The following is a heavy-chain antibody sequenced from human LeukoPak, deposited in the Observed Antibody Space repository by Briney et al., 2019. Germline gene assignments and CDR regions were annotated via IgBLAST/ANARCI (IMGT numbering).Heavy chain of an antibody. CDR1: GYTFISYH. CDR2: INPSGGNT. V-gene: IGHV1-46*01. J-gene: IGHJ5*02. D-gene: IGHD3-10*01. Sequence: ASVKVSCKASGYTFISYHMHWVRQAPGQGLEWMGTINPSGGNTNYALRFQGRVTMTRDTSTSTVYMELSSLRSEDTAVYYCARGVLRRALDPWGQGTLVTVSS. CDR3: ARGVLRRALDP.